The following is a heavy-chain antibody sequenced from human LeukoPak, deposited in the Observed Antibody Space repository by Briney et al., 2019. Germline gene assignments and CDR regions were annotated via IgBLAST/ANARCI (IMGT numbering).Heavy chain of an antibody. V-gene: IGHV3-9*03. CDR1: GFTFDDYA. CDR3: ARADSSSWYGYFQH. D-gene: IGHD6-13*01. J-gene: IGHJ1*01. Sequence: PGRSLRLSCAASGFTFDDYAMHLVRRVPGKGLGWVSGDRWITVSIGAADSVYGRFTISRDKAPETLYLQMNSLRAEDMAFYYCARADSSSWYGYFQHWGQGTLVTVSS. CDR2: DRWITVSI.